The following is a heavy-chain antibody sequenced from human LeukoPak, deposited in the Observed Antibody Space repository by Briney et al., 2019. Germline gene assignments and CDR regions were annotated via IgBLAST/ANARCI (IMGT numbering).Heavy chain of an antibody. D-gene: IGHD3-22*01. CDR1: GGSFSGYY. CDR2: INHSGTT. Sequence: SETVSLTCAVYGGSFSGYYWSWIRQPPGKGLEWIGEINHSGTTNYKPSLKSRVTISVGTSKNQFSLKLSSVTAADTAVYYCARGGRGSGYYYRPYYFDYWGQGTLFSPSS. V-gene: IGHV4-34*01. J-gene: IGHJ4*02. CDR3: ARGGRGSGYYYRPYYFDY.